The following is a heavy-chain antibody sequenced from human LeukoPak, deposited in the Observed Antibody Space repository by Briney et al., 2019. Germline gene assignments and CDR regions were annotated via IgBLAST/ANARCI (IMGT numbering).Heavy chain of an antibody. CDR2: IYSGGST. J-gene: IGHJ4*02. V-gene: IGHV3-53*01. Sequence: TGGSLRLSCAASGFTVSSNYMSWVRQAPGKGLEWVSVIYSGGSTYYADSVKGRFTISRDNSKNTLYLQMNSLRAEDTAVYYCARDHSGSYHELSYCGQGTLVTASS. CDR1: GFTVSSNY. D-gene: IGHD1-26*01. CDR3: ARDHSGSYHELSY.